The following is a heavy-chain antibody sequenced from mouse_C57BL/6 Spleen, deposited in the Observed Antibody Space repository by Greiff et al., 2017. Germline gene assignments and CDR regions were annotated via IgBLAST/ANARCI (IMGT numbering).Heavy chain of an antibody. Sequence: EVMLVESGGGLVQPGGSLKLSCAASGFTFSDYYMYWVRQTPEKRLEWVAYISNGGGSTYYPDTVKGRFTISRDNAKNTLYLQMSRLKSEDTAMYYCARPSNWDGFAYWGQGTLVTVSA. V-gene: IGHV5-12*01. CDR2: ISNGGGST. D-gene: IGHD4-1*01. CDR3: ARPSNWDGFAY. CDR1: GFTFSDYY. J-gene: IGHJ3*01.